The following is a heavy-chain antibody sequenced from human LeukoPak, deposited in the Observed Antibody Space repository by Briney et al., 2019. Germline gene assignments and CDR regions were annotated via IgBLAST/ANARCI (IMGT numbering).Heavy chain of an antibody. Sequence: GGTLRLSCAASGFTFSSYEMNWVRQPPGKGLEWVSYISTSGSSVYYADSVKGRFTISRDNAKNSLYLQMNSLRAEDTAVYYCVRGYRPVDYGDYTDYWGQGTLVSVS. J-gene: IGHJ4*02. CDR3: VRGYRPVDYGDYTDY. D-gene: IGHD4-17*01. CDR1: GFTFSSYE. V-gene: IGHV3-48*03. CDR2: ISTSGSSV.